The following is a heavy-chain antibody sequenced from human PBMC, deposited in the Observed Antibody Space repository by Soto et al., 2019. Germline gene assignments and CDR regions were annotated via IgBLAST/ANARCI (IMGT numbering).Heavy chain of an antibody. CDR2: ISSSGSNI. CDR3: ARFGYGFWSGCFDF. D-gene: IGHD3-3*01. J-gene: IGHJ4*02. Sequence: QVQLVESGGGLVKPGGSLRLSCAASGFTFSDYYMSWLRQAPGKGLEWVSNISSSGSNIYYADFEKGLFTTSSDNAKDSVYLQMNSLMAEDTAVYYCARFGYGFWSGCFDFWGQGTLVTISS. V-gene: IGHV3-11*01. CDR1: GFTFSDYY.